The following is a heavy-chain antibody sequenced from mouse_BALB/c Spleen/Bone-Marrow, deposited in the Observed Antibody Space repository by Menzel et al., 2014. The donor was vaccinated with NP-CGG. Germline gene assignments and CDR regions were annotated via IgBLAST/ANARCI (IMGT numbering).Heavy chain of an antibody. CDR1: GYTFTSYT. J-gene: IGHJ3*01. CDR2: IVPGSGYT. Sequence: QVQLQQSGAELARPGASVKMSCKASGYTFTSYTIQWVKQRPGQGLEWVGYIVPGSGYTDYNQKFKDKTTLTADKSSSTAYMQLSSLTSADSAVYYCAREAQTGAWFPNWGQGTLVTVSA. V-gene: IGHV1-4*02. CDR3: AREAQTGAWFPN. D-gene: IGHD4-1*01.